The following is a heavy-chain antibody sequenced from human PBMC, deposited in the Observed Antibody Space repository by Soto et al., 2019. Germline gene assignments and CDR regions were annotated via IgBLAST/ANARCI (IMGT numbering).Heavy chain of an antibody. D-gene: IGHD3-10*01. Sequence: GGSLRLSCAASGFTFSSYGMHWVRQAPGKGLEWVAVIWYDGSNKYYADSVKGRFTISRDNSKNTLYLQMNSLRAEDTAVYYCARDGSGENYFDYWGQGTLVTVSS. J-gene: IGHJ4*02. V-gene: IGHV3-33*01. CDR2: IWYDGSNK. CDR1: GFTFSSYG. CDR3: ARDGSGENYFDY.